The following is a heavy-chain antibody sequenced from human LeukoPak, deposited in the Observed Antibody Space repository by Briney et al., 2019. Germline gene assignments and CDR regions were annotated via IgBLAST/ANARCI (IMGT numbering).Heavy chain of an antibody. Sequence: SETQSLTCAVDGGSFSGYYWSWIRQPPGKGLEWIGEINHSGSTNYNPSLKSRVTISVDTSKNQFSLKLSSVTAADTAVYYCARGYSSGWYRYWGQGTLVTVSS. J-gene: IGHJ4*02. CDR3: ARGYSSGWYRY. CDR2: INHSGST. D-gene: IGHD6-19*01. CDR1: GGSFSGYY. V-gene: IGHV4-34*01.